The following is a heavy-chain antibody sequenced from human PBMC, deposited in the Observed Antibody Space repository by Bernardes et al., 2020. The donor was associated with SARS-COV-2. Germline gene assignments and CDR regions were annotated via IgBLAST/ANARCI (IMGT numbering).Heavy chain of an antibody. J-gene: IGHJ3*01. V-gene: IGHV1-2*02. Sequence: ASVKVSCKASGYTFTGYYLHWVRQAPGQGLEWMGWIYPSDGNTKYAQKFQGRVTMTRDTSINTAYLELSRLGFDDTAMYYCGSVTLNQYSPCDLWGQGTMVTVSS. CDR1: GYTFTGYY. CDR3: GSVTLNQYSPCDL. D-gene: IGHD5-12*01. CDR2: IYPSDGNT.